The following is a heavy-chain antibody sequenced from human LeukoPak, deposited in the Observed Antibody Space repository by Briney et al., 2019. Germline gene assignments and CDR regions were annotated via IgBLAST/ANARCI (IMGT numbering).Heavy chain of an antibody. D-gene: IGHD2-15*01. CDR3: ARENVVVVVAATFDY. CDR1: GFTSSSYA. Sequence: GGSLRLSCAASGFTSSSYAMHWVRQAPGKGLEWVAVISYDGSNKYYADSVKGRFTISRDNSKNTLYLQMNSLRAEDTAVYYCARENVVVVVAATFDYWGQGTLVTVSS. V-gene: IGHV3-30-3*01. J-gene: IGHJ4*02. CDR2: ISYDGSNK.